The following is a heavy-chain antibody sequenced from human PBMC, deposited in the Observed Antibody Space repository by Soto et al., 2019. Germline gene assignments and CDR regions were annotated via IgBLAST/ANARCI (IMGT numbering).Heavy chain of an antibody. D-gene: IGHD3-9*01. J-gene: IGHJ5*02. Sequence: QVQLVQSGAEVKKPGASVKVSCKASGYTFTSYAMHWVRQAPGQRLEWMGWINAGNGNTKYSQKFQGRVTITRDTSASTAYMELSSLRSEDTAVYYCARGAGYYDILTGYYIDYWFDPWGQGTLVTVSS. CDR3: ARGAGYYDILTGYYIDYWFDP. CDR1: GYTFTSYA. V-gene: IGHV1-3*01. CDR2: INAGNGNT.